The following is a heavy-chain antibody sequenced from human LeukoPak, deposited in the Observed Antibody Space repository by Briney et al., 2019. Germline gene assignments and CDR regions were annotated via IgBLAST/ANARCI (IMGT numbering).Heavy chain of an antibody. CDR3: ARLRSSYGPLDYFDY. V-gene: IGHV4-39*01. J-gene: IGHJ4*02. CDR1: GGSISSSSYY. CDR2: IYYSGST. Sequence: PSETLSLTCTVSGGSISSSSYYWSWIRQPPGKGLEWIGSIYYSGSTYYNPSLKSRVTISVDTSKNQFSLKLSSVTAADTAVYYCARLRSSYGPLDYFDYWGQGTLVTVSS. D-gene: IGHD5-18*01.